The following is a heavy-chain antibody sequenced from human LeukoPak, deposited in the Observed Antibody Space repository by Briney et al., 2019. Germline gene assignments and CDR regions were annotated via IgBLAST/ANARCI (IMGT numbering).Heavy chain of an antibody. CDR2: ISNNGGST. J-gene: IGHJ4*02. CDR1: GFTFSSYA. V-gene: IGHV3-64*01. Sequence: GGSLRLSCAASGFTFSSYAMYWVRQAPGKGLEYVSGISNNGGSTYYANSVKGRFTISRDNSKNTLYLQMNSLRADDTAVYYCSKPHFDSWGQGTLVTVSS. CDR3: SKPHFDS.